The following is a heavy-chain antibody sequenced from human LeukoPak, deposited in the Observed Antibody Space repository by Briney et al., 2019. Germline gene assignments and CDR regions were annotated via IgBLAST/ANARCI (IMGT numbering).Heavy chain of an antibody. J-gene: IGHJ6*03. Sequence: SETLSLTCTVSGYSINSGFYWGWIRQPPGKGLEWIGSIYHSGNTYYNPSLKSRVIISVDTSKNQFSLKLSSVTAADTAVYYRARLYVGSIFGAYYYYYMDVWGKGTTVTVSS. CDR3: ARLYVGSIFGAYYYYYMDV. CDR1: GYSINSGFY. CDR2: IYHSGNT. D-gene: IGHD3-3*01. V-gene: IGHV4-38-2*02.